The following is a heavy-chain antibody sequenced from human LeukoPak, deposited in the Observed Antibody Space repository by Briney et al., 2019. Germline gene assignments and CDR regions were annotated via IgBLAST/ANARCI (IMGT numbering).Heavy chain of an antibody. D-gene: IGHD3-3*01. Sequence: GGSLRLSCAASGFTFSSYEMNWVRQAPGKGLEWVSYISSSGSNIYYADSVKGRFTISRDNAKNSLYLQMNSLRAEGTAVYYCARKRITIFGVIKDNWFDPWGQGTLVTVSS. J-gene: IGHJ5*02. V-gene: IGHV3-48*03. CDR3: ARKRITIFGVIKDNWFDP. CDR1: GFTFSSYE. CDR2: ISSSGSNI.